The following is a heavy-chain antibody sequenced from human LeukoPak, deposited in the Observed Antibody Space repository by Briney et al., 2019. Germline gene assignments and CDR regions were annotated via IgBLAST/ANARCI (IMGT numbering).Heavy chain of an antibody. CDR1: GGSISSHY. CDR2: IYYSGST. D-gene: IGHD3-16*01. V-gene: IGHV4-59*11. J-gene: IGHJ4*02. CDR3: ARLNFRGGEALHFDS. Sequence: SETLSLTCTVSGGSISSHYWSWIRQPPGKGLEWIGYIYYSGSTNYNPSLKSRVTISVDTSKIQFSLRLYSVTAADTALYFCARLNFRGGEALHFDSWGQGTLVTVSS.